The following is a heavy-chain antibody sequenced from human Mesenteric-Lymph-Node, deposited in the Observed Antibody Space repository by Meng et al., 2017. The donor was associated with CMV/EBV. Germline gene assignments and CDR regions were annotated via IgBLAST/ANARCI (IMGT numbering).Heavy chain of an antibody. CDR1: GFTFSSYA. J-gene: IGHJ3*01. V-gene: IGHV3-23*03. Sequence: LSLTCAASGFTFSSYAMNWVRQAPGKGLEWISVFYISGRSTYYADSVKGRFTISRDNSKNMVYLQMNSLRVEDTAVYYCAKDRGGSDDAYDVWGQGATVTVSS. CDR3: AKDRGGSDDAYDV. CDR2: FYISGRST. D-gene: IGHD3-16*01.